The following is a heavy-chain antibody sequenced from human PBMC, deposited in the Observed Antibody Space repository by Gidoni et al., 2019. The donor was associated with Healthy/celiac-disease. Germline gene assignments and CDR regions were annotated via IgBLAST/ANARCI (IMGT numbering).Heavy chain of an antibody. CDR2: ISWDGGST. V-gene: IGHV3-43D*03. CDR1: GFTFADYA. CDR3: AKDIFKQLVRFRAKNYYYYGMDV. Sequence: EVQLVESGGVVVQPGGSLRLSCAASGFTFADYAMHWVRQAPGKGLEWVSLISWDGGSTYYADSVKGRFTISRDNSKNSLYLQMNSLRAEDTALYYCAKDIFKQLVRFRAKNYYYYGMDVWGQGTTVTVSS. J-gene: IGHJ6*02. D-gene: IGHD6-6*01.